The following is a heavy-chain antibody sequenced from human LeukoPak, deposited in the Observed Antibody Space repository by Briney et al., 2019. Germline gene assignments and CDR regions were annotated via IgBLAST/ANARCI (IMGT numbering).Heavy chain of an antibody. CDR2: ISSNGGST. CDR1: GFTFSNAW. Sequence: GGSLRLSCAASGFTFSNAWMSWVRQAPGKGLEYVSAISSNGGSTYYANSVKGRFAISRDNSKNTLYLQMGSLRGEDMAVYYCARVKVSGAFDIWGQGTMVTVSS. CDR3: ARVKVSGAFDI. V-gene: IGHV3-64*01. D-gene: IGHD1-14*01. J-gene: IGHJ3*02.